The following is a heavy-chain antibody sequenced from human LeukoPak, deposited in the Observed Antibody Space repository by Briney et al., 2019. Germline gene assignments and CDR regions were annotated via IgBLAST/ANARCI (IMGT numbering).Heavy chain of an antibody. J-gene: IGHJ4*02. CDR1: GFTFSSYA. Sequence: GGSLRLSCAASGFTFSSYAMSWVRQAPGKGLEWVSAISGSGGSTYYADSVKGRFTISRDNSKHTLYLQMNSLRAEDTAVYYCARGPSPLVALDYWGQGTLVTVSS. CDR3: ARGPSPLVALDY. D-gene: IGHD6-6*01. V-gene: IGHV3-23*01. CDR2: ISGSGGST.